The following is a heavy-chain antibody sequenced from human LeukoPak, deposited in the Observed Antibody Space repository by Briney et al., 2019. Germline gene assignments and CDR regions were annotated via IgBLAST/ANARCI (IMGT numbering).Heavy chain of an antibody. J-gene: IGHJ4*02. Sequence: ASVKVSCKASGYTLTSYYMHWVRQAPGQGLEWMGIINSSGGSTSYAQKFQGRVTMTRDTSTSTVYMELSSLRSEDTAVYYCARGRGYSYGYPPDDYWGQGTLVTVSS. CDR1: GYTLTSYY. CDR3: ARGRGYSYGYPPDDY. D-gene: IGHD5-18*01. CDR2: INSSGGST. V-gene: IGHV1-46*03.